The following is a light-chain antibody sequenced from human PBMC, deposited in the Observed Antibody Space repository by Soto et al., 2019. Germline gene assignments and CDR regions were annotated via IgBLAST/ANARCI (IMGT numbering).Light chain of an antibody. Sequence: DIHMTQSPSTLSASVGDRVTITCRPRQNVNKWLAWFQQKPGKVPKLLIFDASTLQTGVPSRFGGGGSGTEFTLTISGLQPDDFATYYCQQYNSYSPWTFGPGTKVDI. CDR3: QQYNSYSPWT. CDR2: DAS. V-gene: IGKV1-5*01. CDR1: QNVNKW. J-gene: IGKJ1*01.